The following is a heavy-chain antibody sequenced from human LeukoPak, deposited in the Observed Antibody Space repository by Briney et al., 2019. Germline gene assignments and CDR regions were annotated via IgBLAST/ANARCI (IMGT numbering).Heavy chain of an antibody. J-gene: IGHJ4*02. CDR1: GFTFSNYA. D-gene: IGHD6-13*01. CDR2: IGGSGGST. Sequence: GGSLRLSCAASGFTFSNYAMSWVRQAPGKGLEWVSAIGGSGGSTYYADSVKSRFTISRDNSKNTLYLQMNSLRAEDTAVYYCAKCRIRARPSSWDYWGQGTLVTVSS. CDR3: AKCRIRARPSSWDY. V-gene: IGHV3-23*01.